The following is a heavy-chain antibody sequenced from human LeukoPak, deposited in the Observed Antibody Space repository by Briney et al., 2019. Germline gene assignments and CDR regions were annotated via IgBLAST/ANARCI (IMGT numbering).Heavy chain of an antibody. J-gene: IGHJ4*02. CDR1: GFTFSSYG. CDR3: AREEPGAMATFDY. CDR2: IRYDGSNK. V-gene: IGHV3-30*02. D-gene: IGHD5-18*01. Sequence: PGGSLRLSCAASGFTFSSYGMHWVRQAPGKGLGWVAFIRYDGSNKYYADSVKGRFTISRDNSKNTLYLQMNSLRAEDTAVYYCAREEPGAMATFDYWGQGTLVTVSS.